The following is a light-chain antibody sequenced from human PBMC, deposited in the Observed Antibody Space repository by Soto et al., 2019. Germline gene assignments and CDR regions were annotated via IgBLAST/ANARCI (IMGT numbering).Light chain of an antibody. J-gene: IGLJ2*01. CDR1: SSDVGAYNY. CDR3: SSYTTIKTVI. CDR2: DVT. Sequence: QSVLAQPASVSGSPGQSITISCTGTSSDVGAYNYVSWYHQHHPGKAPELIIYDVTDRPSGVSTRFSGSKSGNTASLTISGVQAEDEGDYYGSSYTTIKTVIFGGGTKLTVL. V-gene: IGLV2-14*01.